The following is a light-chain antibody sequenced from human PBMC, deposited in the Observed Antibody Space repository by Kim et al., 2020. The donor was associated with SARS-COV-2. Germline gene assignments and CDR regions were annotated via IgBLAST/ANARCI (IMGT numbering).Light chain of an antibody. V-gene: IGKV3-15*01. CDR1: QSVDNK. J-gene: IGKJ1*01. Sequence: EILMTQSPATLSVSPGERATLSCRASQSVDNKLVWYQQKPGQSPRLLIYDASSRATGVPGRFSGSGSGTEFTLTISSLQSEDSAVYFCQQYNERPAWTFGQGTKLEI. CDR3: QQYNERPAWT. CDR2: DAS.